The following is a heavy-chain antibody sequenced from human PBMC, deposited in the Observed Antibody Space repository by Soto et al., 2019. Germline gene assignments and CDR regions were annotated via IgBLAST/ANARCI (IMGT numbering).Heavy chain of an antibody. J-gene: IGHJ5*02. CDR1: GDSFTNYA. CDR3: GRYCTNTKCRGGYYLDR. CDR2: IILALGTP. Sequence: SVKVSCKASGDSFTNYAFTWVRQAPGQGPEWLGGIILALGTPHYSQRFQGRLTITADESSSTVYTELGSLRLDDTAVYYCGRYCTNTKCRGGYYLDRWGQGTLVTVSS. D-gene: IGHD2-8*01. V-gene: IGHV1-69*13.